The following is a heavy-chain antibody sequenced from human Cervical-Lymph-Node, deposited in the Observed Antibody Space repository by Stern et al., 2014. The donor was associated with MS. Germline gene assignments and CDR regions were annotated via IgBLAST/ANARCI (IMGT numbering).Heavy chain of an antibody. J-gene: IGHJ4*02. V-gene: IGHV1-18*01. Sequence: VQLVESGPEVRQPGASVRVSCKASGYTFTTPNYGIAWVREAPGRGLEWMGWSSSYKGNTVYAQKLQDRVTMTTDTSTSTAYMELRSLRSDDTAFYYCARERLRDFNDYHFDSWGQGTLVTVSS. CDR3: ARERLRDFNDYHFDS. CDR1: GYTFTTPNYG. CDR2: SSSYKGNT. D-gene: IGHD4-11*01.